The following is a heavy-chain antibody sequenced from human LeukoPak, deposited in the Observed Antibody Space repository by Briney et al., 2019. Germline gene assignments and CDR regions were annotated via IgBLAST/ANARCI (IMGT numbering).Heavy chain of an antibody. D-gene: IGHD1-26*01. CDR3: ARDHSGEWESVSGWWFDP. CDR2: INPSGGST. J-gene: IGHJ5*02. V-gene: IGHV1-46*01. CDR1: GYTFMSYY. Sequence: ASVKVSCKASGYTFMSYYMHWVRQAPGQGLEWMGIINPSGGSTVYAQKFQGRVTMTRGMSTSTVYMELSSLRSEDTAVYYCARDHSGEWESVSGWWFDPWGQGTLVIVSS.